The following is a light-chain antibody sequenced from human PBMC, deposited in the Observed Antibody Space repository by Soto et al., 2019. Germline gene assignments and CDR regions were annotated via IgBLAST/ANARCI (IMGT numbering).Light chain of an antibody. V-gene: IGKV3-20*01. Sequence: EIVLTQSPGTLSLSPGERATLSCRASQGVSSTYLAWYQQKPGQAPRLLIYGASIRATGIPDRFSGSGSGTDFTLTISRLEPEDFAVYYCQLYAASGGNFGQGTALEIK. CDR1: QGVSSTY. CDR2: GAS. CDR3: QLYAASGGN. J-gene: IGKJ2*01.